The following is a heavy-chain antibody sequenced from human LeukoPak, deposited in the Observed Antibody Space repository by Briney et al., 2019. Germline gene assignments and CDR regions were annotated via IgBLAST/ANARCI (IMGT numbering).Heavy chain of an antibody. D-gene: IGHD6-19*01. CDR3: ARERGSSGWTFDY. CDR1: GFTFSTYA. CDR2: ISSNGGDT. J-gene: IGHJ4*02. V-gene: IGHV3-64*01. Sequence: GGSLRLSCAASGFTFSTYAMHWVRQAPGKGLEYVSAISSNGGDTYYANSVKGRFTISRDNSKNMLYLQMGSLRPEDMAVYYCARERGSSGWTFDYWGQGTLVTVSS.